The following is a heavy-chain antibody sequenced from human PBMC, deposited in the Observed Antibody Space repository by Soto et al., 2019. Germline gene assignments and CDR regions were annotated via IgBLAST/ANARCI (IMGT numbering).Heavy chain of an antibody. Sequence: QVQLVESGGGVVQPGRSLRLSCAASGFTFSSYGMHWVRQAPGKGLEWVAVIWYDGSNKYYADSVKGRFTISRDNSKNTLYLQMNSLRAEDTAVYHCARDIGWYTSSSAFDYWGQGTLVTVSS. V-gene: IGHV3-33*01. J-gene: IGHJ4*02. CDR3: ARDIGWYTSSSAFDY. CDR2: IWYDGSNK. CDR1: GFTFSSYG. D-gene: IGHD6-6*01.